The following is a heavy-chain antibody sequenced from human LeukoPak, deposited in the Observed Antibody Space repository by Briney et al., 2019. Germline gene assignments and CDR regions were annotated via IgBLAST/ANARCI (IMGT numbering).Heavy chain of an antibody. V-gene: IGHV3-20*04. Sequence: PGGSQSLSCAASGFSVDDYALSWARHAPGKGLESDSGINWNGGSTGYADSVKGRFTISRDNAKNSLYLQMNSLRAEDTALYYCARGRLYYYYMDVWGKGTTVTVSS. CDR3: ARGRLYYYYMDV. D-gene: IGHD6-25*01. CDR2: INWNGGST. CDR1: GFSVDDYA. J-gene: IGHJ6*03.